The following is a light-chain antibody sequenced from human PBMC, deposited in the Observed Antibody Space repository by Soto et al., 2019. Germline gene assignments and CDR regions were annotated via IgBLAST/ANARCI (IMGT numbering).Light chain of an antibody. CDR1: QSISSNY. J-gene: IGKJ1*01. V-gene: IGKV3-20*01. CDR3: QQYGSSPRT. CDR2: GVS. Sequence: EIVLTQSPGTLSMSPGERASLSCRASQSISSNYLDWYQQKPGQAPRLLIYGVSSRATGMPDRFSGSGSGTDFTLTISRLEAEDFAVYYCQQYGSSPRTFGQGTKVEFK.